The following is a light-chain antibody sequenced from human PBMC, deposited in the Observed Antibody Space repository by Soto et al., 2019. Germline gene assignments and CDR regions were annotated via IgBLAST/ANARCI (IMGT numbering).Light chain of an antibody. Sequence: IGMAQSPATLSVSTPGRGRLXGKTSQNVDSNYLAWYQQKPGQAPRIIIFGASGRDTGIPDRFSGSGSGTDFTLTISRLEPEDFAVYYCQQYGSLSWTSAQGTKVDTK. CDR2: GAS. V-gene: IGKV3-20*01. J-gene: IGKJ1*01. CDR1: QNVDSNY. CDR3: QQYGSLSWT.